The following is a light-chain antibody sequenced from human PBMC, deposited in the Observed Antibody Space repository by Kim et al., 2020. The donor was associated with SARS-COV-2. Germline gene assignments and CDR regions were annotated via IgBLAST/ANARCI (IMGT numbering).Light chain of an antibody. CDR2: SND. Sequence: GQRVTISCYGSISNIGSNVVNWSQQLPGTAPKLLMYSNDYRPSGVPDRFSGSKSGTSASLAISGLQSEDEADYYCAAWDDSLKGSVFGGGTQLTVL. CDR3: AAWDDSLKGSV. CDR1: ISNIGSNV. V-gene: IGLV1-44*01. J-gene: IGLJ3*02.